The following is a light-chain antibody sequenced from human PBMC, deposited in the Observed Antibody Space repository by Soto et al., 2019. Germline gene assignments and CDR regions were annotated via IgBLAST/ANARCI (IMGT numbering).Light chain of an antibody. CDR3: QTWGTGFRV. V-gene: IGLV4-69*01. Sequence: QAVVTQSPSASASLGASVKLTCTLSSGHSTYAIAWHQQQSEKGPRYLMKINFDGTHNKGDGIPDRFSGSASGPERYLTISSLRSEDEADYYCQTWGTGFRVFGEGTKVTVL. CDR1: SGHSTYA. J-gene: IGLJ3*02. CDR2: INFDGTH.